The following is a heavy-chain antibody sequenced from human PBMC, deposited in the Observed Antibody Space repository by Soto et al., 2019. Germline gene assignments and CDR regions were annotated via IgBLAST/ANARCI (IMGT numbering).Heavy chain of an antibody. CDR3: ARESKYETSGYPPWFDP. CDR1: GGSISSGGYY. Sequence: QVQLQESGPGLVKPSQTLSLTCTVSGGSISSGGYYWSWIRQHPGKGLEWIGYIYYSGSTYYNPSLNSRVTISVDTSKNQFSLKLTSVTAADTAVYYCARESKYETSGYPPWFDPWGQGTLVTVSS. V-gene: IGHV4-31*03. D-gene: IGHD3-22*01. J-gene: IGHJ5*02. CDR2: IYYSGST.